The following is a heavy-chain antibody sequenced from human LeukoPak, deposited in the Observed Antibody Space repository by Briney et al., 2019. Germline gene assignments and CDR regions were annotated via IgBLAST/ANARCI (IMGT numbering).Heavy chain of an antibody. Sequence: SETLSLTCAVYGGSFSDYYWSWIRQPPGKGLEWIGEISHSGSTNYNPSLKSRVTMSVDTSKNQFSLKLTSVTAADTAVYYCAAQYSGYVRLDYWGRGTLVTVSS. V-gene: IGHV4-34*01. J-gene: IGHJ4*02. D-gene: IGHD5-12*01. CDR2: ISHSGST. CDR1: GGSFSDYY. CDR3: AAQYSGYVRLDY.